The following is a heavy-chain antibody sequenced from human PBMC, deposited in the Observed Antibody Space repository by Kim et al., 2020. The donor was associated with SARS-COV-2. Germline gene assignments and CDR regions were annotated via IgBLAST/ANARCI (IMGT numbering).Heavy chain of an antibody. CDR3: ASPDYYDSSGYYWRPPDY. CDR1: GFTFSSYA. V-gene: IGHV3-23*01. Sequence: GGSLRLSCAASGFTFSSYAMSWVRQAPGKGLEWVSAISGSGGSTYYADSVKGRFTISRDNSKNTLYLQMNSLRAEDTAVYYCASPDYYDSSGYYWRPPDYWGQGTLVTVSS. CDR2: ISGSGGST. D-gene: IGHD3-22*01. J-gene: IGHJ4*02.